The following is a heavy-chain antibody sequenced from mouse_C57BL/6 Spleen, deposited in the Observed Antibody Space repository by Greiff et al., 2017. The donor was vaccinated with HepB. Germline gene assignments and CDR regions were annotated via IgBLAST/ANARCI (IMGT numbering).Heavy chain of an antibody. V-gene: IGHV14-2*01. CDR3: ARGITTVVATGYFDV. J-gene: IGHJ1*03. D-gene: IGHD1-1*01. CDR1: GFNIKDYY. Sequence: EVQPQQSGAELVKPGASVKLSCTASGFNIKDYYMHWVKQRTEQGLEWIGRIDPEDGETKYAPKFQGKATITADTSSNTAYLQLSSLSSEDTAVYYCARGITTVVATGYFDVWGTGTTVTVSS. CDR2: IDPEDGET.